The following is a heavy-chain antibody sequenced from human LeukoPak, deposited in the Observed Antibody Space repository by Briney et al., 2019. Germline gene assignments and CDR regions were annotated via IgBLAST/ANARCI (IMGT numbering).Heavy chain of an antibody. Sequence: ASVKVSCKASGYTFTSYYMHWVRQAPGQGLEWMGIINPSGGSTSYAQKFQGRVTMTRDTSTSTVYMELSSLRSEDTAVYYCASSITAEYYFDYWGQGTLVTVSS. CDR1: GYTFTSYY. D-gene: IGHD3-10*01. CDR2: INPSGGST. V-gene: IGHV1-46*01. J-gene: IGHJ4*02. CDR3: ASSITAEYYFDY.